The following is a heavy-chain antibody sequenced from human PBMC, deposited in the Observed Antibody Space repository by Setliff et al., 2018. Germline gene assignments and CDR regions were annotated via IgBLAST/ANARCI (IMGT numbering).Heavy chain of an antibody. CDR1: GFTFSSYA. J-gene: IGHJ5*02. CDR3: AKREIIAVTRWFDP. Sequence: GGSLRLSCAASGFTFSSYAMSWVRQAPGKGLEWVSGISGSGGSAYYADAVKGRFTISRGNSKNTMSLQMNSLRAEDTAVYYCAKREIIAVTRWFDPWGQGTLVTVSS. V-gene: IGHV3-23*01. D-gene: IGHD2-15*01. CDR2: ISGSGGSA.